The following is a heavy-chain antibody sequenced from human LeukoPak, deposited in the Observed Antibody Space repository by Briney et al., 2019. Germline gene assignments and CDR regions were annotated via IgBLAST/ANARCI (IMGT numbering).Heavy chain of an antibody. CDR2: IRSKAYGGTT. CDR3: TRGGLGITMIVVVPPYYVDY. CDR1: GFTFGDYA. Sequence: PGGSLRLSCTASGFTFGDYAMSWFRQAPGKGLEWVGFIRSKAYGGTTEYAASVKGRFTISRDDSKSIAYLQMNSLKTEDTAVYYCTRGGLGITMIVVVPPYYVDYWGQGTLVTVSS. D-gene: IGHD3-22*01. J-gene: IGHJ4*02. V-gene: IGHV3-49*03.